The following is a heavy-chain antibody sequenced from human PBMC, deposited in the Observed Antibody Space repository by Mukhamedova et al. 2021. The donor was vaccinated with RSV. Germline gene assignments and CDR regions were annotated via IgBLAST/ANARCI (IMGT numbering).Heavy chain of an antibody. Sequence: QWYQRRVTITADESTSTAYMELSSLRSEDTAVYYCARDPPRAPTIVGNWFDPWGQGTLVTVSS. V-gene: IGHV1-69*01. CDR3: ARDPPRAPTIVGNWFDP. D-gene: IGHD1-26*01. J-gene: IGHJ5*02.